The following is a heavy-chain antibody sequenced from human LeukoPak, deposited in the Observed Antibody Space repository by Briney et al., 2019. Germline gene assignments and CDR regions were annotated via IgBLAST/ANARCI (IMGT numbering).Heavy chain of an antibody. Sequence: PGGSLRLSCAASGFTFSSYSMNWVRQAPGKGLEWVSSISSSSSYIYYADSVKGRFTISRDNAKNSLYLQMNSLRAEDTAVYYCASKGSGYSYGDSDYWGRGTLVTVSS. D-gene: IGHD5-18*01. CDR3: ASKGSGYSYGDSDY. CDR1: GFTFSSYS. V-gene: IGHV3-21*01. J-gene: IGHJ4*02. CDR2: ISSSSSYI.